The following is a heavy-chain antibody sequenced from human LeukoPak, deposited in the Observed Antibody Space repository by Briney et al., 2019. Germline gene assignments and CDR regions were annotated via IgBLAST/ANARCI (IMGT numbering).Heavy chain of an antibody. CDR3: AREGVVGATANHYDY. CDR2: IKQDGSAK. CDR1: GFSFSSCA. D-gene: IGHD1-26*01. Sequence: GGSLRLSCAASGFSFSSCAMSWVRQAPGKGLEWVANIKQDGSAKYYVDSVKGRFTISRDNAKNSLYLQMNSLGAEDTGVYYCAREGVVGATANHYDYWGQGSLVTVSS. J-gene: IGHJ4*02. V-gene: IGHV3-7*01.